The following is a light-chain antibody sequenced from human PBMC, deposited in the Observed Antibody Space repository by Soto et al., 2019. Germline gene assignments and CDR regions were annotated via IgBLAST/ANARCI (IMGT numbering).Light chain of an antibody. CDR3: NSYTSSSSYV. CDR1: SSDVGGYNY. CDR2: EVS. V-gene: IGLV2-14*01. Sequence: QSALTQPASVSGSPGQSITISCTGTSSDVGGYNYVSWYQQHPGKAPKLMISEVSNRPSGVSNRFSGSKSGSTASLTISGLQAEDEADYYCNSYTSSSSYVFGTGTKVTVL. J-gene: IGLJ1*01.